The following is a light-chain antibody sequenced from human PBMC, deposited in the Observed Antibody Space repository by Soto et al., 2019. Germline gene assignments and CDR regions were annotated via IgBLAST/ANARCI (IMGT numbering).Light chain of an antibody. CDR1: QSLSSTN. CDR3: QQYGRSSWT. Sequence: DIVLPQSPGTLSLSPGDRAALXCRSSQSLSSTNLAWYQQKPGQAPSLLIYGASNRATGVPDRFSGSASGTDFTLTISRLEPEDFAVYFCQQYGRSSWTFGQGTKVDIK. CDR2: GAS. J-gene: IGKJ1*01. V-gene: IGKV3-20*01.